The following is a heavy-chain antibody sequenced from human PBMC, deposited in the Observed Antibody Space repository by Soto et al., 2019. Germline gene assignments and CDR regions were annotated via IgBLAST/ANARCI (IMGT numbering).Heavy chain of an antibody. Sequence: GGSLRLSCAASGFTFSNAWMNWVRQAPGKGLEWVGRIKSKTDGGTTDNAAPAKGRFTISRDDSKNTLYLQMNSLKTEDTAVYYCTTVHDSSGYYPDAFGFQHWGQGTLVTVSS. J-gene: IGHJ1*01. CDR2: IKSKTDGGTT. D-gene: IGHD3-22*01. V-gene: IGHV3-15*07. CDR3: TTVHDSSGYYPDAFGFQH. CDR1: GFTFSNAW.